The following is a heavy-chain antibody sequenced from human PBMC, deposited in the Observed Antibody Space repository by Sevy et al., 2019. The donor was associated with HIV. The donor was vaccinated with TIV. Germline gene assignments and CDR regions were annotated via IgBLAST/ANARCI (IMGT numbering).Heavy chain of an antibody. Sequence: GGSLRLSCAASGFTFSSYTMTWVRQAPGKGVEWVSSISSSSTYKYYADSVKGRFTISRNNAKNSLYLQMDSLRAEDTAMYYGVPLVPAATDYWGQGTLVTVSS. J-gene: IGHJ4*02. CDR3: VPLVPAATDY. D-gene: IGHD2-2*01. CDR1: GFTFSSYT. CDR2: ISSSSTYK. V-gene: IGHV3-21*01.